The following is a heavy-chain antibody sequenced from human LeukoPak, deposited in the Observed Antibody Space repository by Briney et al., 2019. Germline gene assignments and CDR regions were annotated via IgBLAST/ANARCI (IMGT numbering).Heavy chain of an antibody. CDR2: ISAYNGNT. Sequence: ASVKVSCKASGYTFTSYGISRVRQAPGQGLEWMGWISAYNGNTNYAQKLQGRVTMTTDTSTSTAYMELRSLRSDDTAVYYGAREGSGWYRGYYYYGMDVWGQGTTVTVSS. CDR1: GYTFTSYG. D-gene: IGHD6-19*01. CDR3: AREGSGWYRGYYYYGMDV. J-gene: IGHJ6*02. V-gene: IGHV1-18*01.